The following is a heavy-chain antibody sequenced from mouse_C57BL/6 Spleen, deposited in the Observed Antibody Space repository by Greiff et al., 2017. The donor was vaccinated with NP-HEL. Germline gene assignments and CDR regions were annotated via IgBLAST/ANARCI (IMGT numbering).Heavy chain of an antibody. V-gene: IGHV1-82*01. CDR1: GYAFSSSW. Sequence: QVQLKESGPELVKPGASVKISCKASGYAFSSSWMNWVKQRPGKGLEWIGRIYPGDGDTNYNGKFKGKATLTADKSSSTAYMQRSSLTSEDSAVYFCARGGSWYFDVWGTGTTVTVSS. CDR3: ARGGSWYFDV. J-gene: IGHJ1*03. CDR2: IYPGDGDT.